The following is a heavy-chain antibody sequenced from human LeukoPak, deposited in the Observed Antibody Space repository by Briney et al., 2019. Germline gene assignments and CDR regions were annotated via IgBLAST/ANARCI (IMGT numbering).Heavy chain of an antibody. Sequence: PGGSLRLSCAASGFTYSRYWMSWVRQAPGKGLEWVANIKYDGGDKYYVDSVKGRFTISRDNAKNSLYLQMNSLRAEDTAVYYCARLAEAGFDCWGQGNLVTVSS. V-gene: IGHV3-7*01. CDR1: GFTYSRYW. CDR3: ARLAEAGFDC. CDR2: IKYDGGDK. D-gene: IGHD6-19*01. J-gene: IGHJ4*02.